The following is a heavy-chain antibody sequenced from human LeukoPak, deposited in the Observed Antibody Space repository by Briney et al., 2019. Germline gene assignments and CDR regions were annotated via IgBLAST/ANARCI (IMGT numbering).Heavy chain of an antibody. CDR1: GFTFSNAW. V-gene: IGHV3-15*01. D-gene: IGHD6-13*01. Sequence: GGSLRLSCAASGFTFSNAWMSWVRQAPGKGLEWVGRIKTKTNGGTTDYAAPVKGRFTISRDDSKNTLYLQINSLKTEDTAVYYCALIAATASFDSWGQGTLVTVSS. CDR2: IKTKTNGGTT. J-gene: IGHJ4*02. CDR3: ALIAATASFDS.